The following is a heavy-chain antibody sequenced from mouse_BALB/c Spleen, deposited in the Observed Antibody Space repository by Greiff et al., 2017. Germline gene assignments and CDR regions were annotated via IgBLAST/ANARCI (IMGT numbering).Heavy chain of an antibody. V-gene: IGHV1-54*01. Sequence: QVQLQQSGAELVRPGTSVKVSCKASGYAFTNYLLEWVKQRPGQGLEWIGVINPGSGGTNYNEKFKGKATLTADKSSSTAYMQLSRLTSDDSAVYFCARSDPWFAYWGQGTLVTVSA. CDR3: ARSDPWFAY. CDR1: GYAFTNYL. CDR2: INPGSGGT. J-gene: IGHJ3*01.